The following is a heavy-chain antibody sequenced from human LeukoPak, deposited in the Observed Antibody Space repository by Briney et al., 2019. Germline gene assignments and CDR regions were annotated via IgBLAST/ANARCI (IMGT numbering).Heavy chain of an antibody. J-gene: IGHJ4*02. CDR1: GFTFSNYA. D-gene: IGHD6-19*01. CDR2: ISGSGGST. Sequence: GGSLRLSCAASGFTFSNYAMGWVRQAPGKGLEWVSAISGSGGSTYYADSVKGRFTISRDNSKNTLYLQMTSLRAEDTAVYYCAKDSSGWYPDPSDYWGQGTLVTVSS. CDR3: AKDSSGWYPDPSDY. V-gene: IGHV3-23*01.